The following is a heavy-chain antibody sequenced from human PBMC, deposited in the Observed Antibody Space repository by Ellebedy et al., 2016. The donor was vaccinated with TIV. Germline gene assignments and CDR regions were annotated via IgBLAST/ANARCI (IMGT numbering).Heavy chain of an antibody. Sequence: PGGSLRLSCAASGFTFSSYWMSWVRQAPGNGLEWVANIKQDGSEQYYVDSVKGRFTISRDKAKNSLYLQMNRLRAEDTAVYYCAREKGSGGRYPYYYGMDVWGQGTTVTVSS. J-gene: IGHJ6*02. V-gene: IGHV3-7*04. CDR1: GFTFSSYW. CDR2: IKQDGSEQ. D-gene: IGHD1-26*01. CDR3: AREKGSGGRYPYYYGMDV.